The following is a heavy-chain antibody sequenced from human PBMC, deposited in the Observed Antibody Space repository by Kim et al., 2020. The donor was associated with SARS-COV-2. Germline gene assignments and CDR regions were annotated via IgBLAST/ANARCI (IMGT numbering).Heavy chain of an antibody. V-gene: IGHV3-53*01. J-gene: IGHJ4*02. CDR1: GFTVSSNY. CDR3: ARGPQGGGYSDGYGGGYFDY. Sequence: GGSLRLSCAASGFTVSSNYMSWVRQAPGKGLEWVSVIYSGGSTYYADSVKGRFTISRDNSKNTLYLQMNSLRAEDTAVYYCARGPQGGGYSDGYGGGYFDYWGQGTLVTVSS. D-gene: IGHD5-18*01. CDR2: IYSGGST.